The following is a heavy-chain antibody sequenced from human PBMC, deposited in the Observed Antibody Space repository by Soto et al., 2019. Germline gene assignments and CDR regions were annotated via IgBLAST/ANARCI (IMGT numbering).Heavy chain of an antibody. D-gene: IGHD2-2*01. V-gene: IGHV3-23*01. CDR2: ITSGGHST. CDR3: AKAGGHCSTTSCYPHWFDT. J-gene: IGHJ5*02. Sequence: GSLRLSCTASGFTFSTYAMNWVRQAPGKGLDWVSAITSGGHSTYYADSVKGRFTTSRDNAKNTVYLQMNSLRDVDTAVYYCAKAGGHCSTTSCYPHWFDTWGQGALVTVSS. CDR1: GFTFSTYA.